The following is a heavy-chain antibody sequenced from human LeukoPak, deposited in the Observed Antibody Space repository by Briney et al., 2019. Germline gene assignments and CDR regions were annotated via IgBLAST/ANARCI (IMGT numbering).Heavy chain of an antibody. V-gene: IGHV4-39*01. CDR1: GGSISSSSYY. CDR2: IYYSGST. J-gene: IGHJ4*02. Sequence: SETLSLTCTVSGGSISSSSYYWGWIRQPPGKGLEWIGSIYYSGSTYYNPSLKSRVTISVDTSKNQFSLKLSSVTAADTAVYYCARQGRRKELLWFGEQNDYFGYWGQGTLVTVSS. D-gene: IGHD3-10*01. CDR3: ARQGRRKELLWFGEQNDYFGY.